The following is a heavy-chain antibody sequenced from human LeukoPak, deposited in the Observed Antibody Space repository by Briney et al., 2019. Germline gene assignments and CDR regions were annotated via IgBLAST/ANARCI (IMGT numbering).Heavy chain of an antibody. Sequence: GGSLRLSCAASGFIFSSYWMHWVRQAAGKGLVWVSRINGDGTIIGYADSVKGRFTISRDNAKNTVYLQMNGLRAEDTAVYYCARGGMDVWGKGTTVTVSS. J-gene: IGHJ6*04. V-gene: IGHV3-74*01. CDR1: GFIFSSYW. CDR3: ARGGMDV. CDR2: INGDGTII.